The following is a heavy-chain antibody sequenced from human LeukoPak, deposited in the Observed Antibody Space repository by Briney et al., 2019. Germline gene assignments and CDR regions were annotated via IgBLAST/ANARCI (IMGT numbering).Heavy chain of an antibody. Sequence: GRSLRLSCAASGFTFDDYAMHWVRQAPGKGLEWVSGISWNSGSIGYADSVKGRFTISRDNAKNSLYLQMNSLRAKDTALYYCAKDKTVTTGYSSGLDYWGQGTLVTVSS. D-gene: IGHD6-19*01. J-gene: IGHJ4*02. CDR1: GFTFDDYA. V-gene: IGHV3-9*01. CDR3: AKDKTVTTGYSSGLDY. CDR2: ISWNSGSI.